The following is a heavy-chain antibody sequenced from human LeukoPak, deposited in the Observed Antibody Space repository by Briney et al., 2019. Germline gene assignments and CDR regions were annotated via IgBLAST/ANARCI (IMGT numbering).Heavy chain of an antibody. V-gene: IGHV3-30*02. CDR2: IRYDGSNK. J-gene: IGHJ4*02. D-gene: IGHD3-3*01. CDR3: AKERLLYTGFFDY. CDR1: GFTFSSYG. Sequence: GGSLRLSCAASGFTFSSYGMHWVRQAPGKGLEWVAFIRYDGSNKYYADSVKGRFTISRDNSKNTLYLQMISLRAEDTAVYYCAKERLLYTGFFDYWGQGTLVTVSS.